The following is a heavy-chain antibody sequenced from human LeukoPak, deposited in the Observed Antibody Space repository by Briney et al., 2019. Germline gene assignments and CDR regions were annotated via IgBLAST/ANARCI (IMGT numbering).Heavy chain of an antibody. V-gene: IGHV3-48*03. CDR3: ARDRTRVPAAIPPDAFDI. D-gene: IGHD2-2*01. J-gene: IGHJ3*02. CDR2: ISSSGSTI. Sequence: GGSLRLSCAASGFTFSSYEMNWVRQAPGKGLEWVSYISSSGSTIYYADSVKGRFTISRDNAKDSLYLQMNSLRAEDTAVYYCARDRTRVPAAIPPDAFDIWGQGTMVTVSS. CDR1: GFTFSSYE.